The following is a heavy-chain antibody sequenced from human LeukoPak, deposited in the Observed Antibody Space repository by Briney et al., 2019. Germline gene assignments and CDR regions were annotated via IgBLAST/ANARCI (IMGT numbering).Heavy chain of an antibody. CDR1: GFTFSSYS. V-gene: IGHV3-48*04. Sequence: GGSLRLSCAASGFTFSSYSMNWVRQAPGKGLEWVSYISSGSTIYDADSVKGRFTISRDNAKNSLYLQMNSLRAEDTAVYYCARESIAVAGAPFDYRGKGTLVTVSS. J-gene: IGHJ4*02. D-gene: IGHD6-19*01. CDR3: ARESIAVAGAPFDY. CDR2: ISSGSTI.